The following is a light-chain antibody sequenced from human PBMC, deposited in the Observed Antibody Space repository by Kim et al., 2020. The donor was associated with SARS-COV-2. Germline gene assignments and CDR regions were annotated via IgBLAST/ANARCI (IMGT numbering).Light chain of an antibody. CDR1: SSGGAGYYC. CDR2: DVN. V-gene: IGLV2-14*03. CDR3: CSCTSSTTV. Sequence: QSALTQPASVSGSPGQSITISCTGTSSGGAGYYCVSWYQQHPGKAPKLLIYDVNKRPSGVSNRFSGSKSGNTASLTISGLQPEDEADYHCCSCTSSTTVFGTGTQLTVL. J-gene: IGLJ1*01.